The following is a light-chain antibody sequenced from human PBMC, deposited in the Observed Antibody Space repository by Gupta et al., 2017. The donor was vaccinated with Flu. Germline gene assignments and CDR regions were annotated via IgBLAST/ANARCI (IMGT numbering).Light chain of an antibody. CDR1: QSVLYSSNNKNY. CDR3: QQYDSAPYT. CDR2: WAS. J-gene: IGKJ2*01. Sequence: DIVMTQSPDSLAVSVGERATINCKSSQSVLYSSNNKNYLAWYQQKPGQPPKLLIYWASTRESGVPDRFSGSGSGTDFTLTISSLQAEDVAVYYCQQYDSAPYTFGQGTKLEIK. V-gene: IGKV4-1*01.